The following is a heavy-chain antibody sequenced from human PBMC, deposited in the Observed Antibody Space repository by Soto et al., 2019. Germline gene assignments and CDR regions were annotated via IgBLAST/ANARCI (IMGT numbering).Heavy chain of an antibody. J-gene: IGHJ5*02. CDR3: ARVAGYSSSWYWFDP. Sequence: GASVKVSCKASGYTFSNFAMHWVRQAPGQRLEWMGWINPGSGNTKYSQTFQGRVTITRDTSKSTAYMELSSLRSEDTAVYYCARVAGYSSSWYWFDPWGQGTLVTVSS. D-gene: IGHD6-13*01. V-gene: IGHV1-3*01. CDR2: INPGSGNT. CDR1: GYTFSNFA.